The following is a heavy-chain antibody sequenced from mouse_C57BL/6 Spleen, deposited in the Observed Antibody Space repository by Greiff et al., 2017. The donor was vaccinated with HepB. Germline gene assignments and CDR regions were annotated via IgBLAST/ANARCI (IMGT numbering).Heavy chain of an antibody. CDR3: ARHYYGSSYGNFDV. CDR1: GFTFSDYG. Sequence: EVQLQESGGGLVKPGGSLKLSCAASGFTFSDYGMHWVRQAPEKGLEWVAYISSGSSTIYYADTVKGRFTISRDNAKNTLFLQMTSLRSEDTAMYYCARHYYGSSYGNFDVWGTGTTVTVSS. V-gene: IGHV5-17*01. CDR2: ISSGSSTI. J-gene: IGHJ1*03. D-gene: IGHD1-1*01.